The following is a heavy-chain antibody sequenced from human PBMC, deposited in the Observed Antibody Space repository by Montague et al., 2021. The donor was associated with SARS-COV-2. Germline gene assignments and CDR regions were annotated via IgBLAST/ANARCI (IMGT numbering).Heavy chain of an antibody. CDR1: GGSISSSSYY. J-gene: IGHJ4*02. Sequence: SETLSLTCTVSGGSISSSSYYWGWIRQPPGKGLVWIGSIYYSGSTYYTPSLKSRVTISVDTSKNQFSLKLSSVTAADTAVYYCARAPPGYWGVVAVVAANFDYWGQGTLVTVSS. V-gene: IGHV4-39*07. D-gene: IGHD2-15*01. CDR3: ARAPPGYWGVVAVVAANFDY. CDR2: IYYSGST.